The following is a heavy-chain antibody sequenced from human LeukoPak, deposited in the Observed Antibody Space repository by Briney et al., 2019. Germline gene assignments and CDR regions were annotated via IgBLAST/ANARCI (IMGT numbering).Heavy chain of an antibody. V-gene: IGHV1-69*05. D-gene: IGHD2/OR15-2a*01. J-gene: IGHJ6*03. CDR1: GGTFSSYA. CDR3: ARATPTYGSYYYYMDV. Sequence: SVTVSCKASGGTFSSYAVSWVRQAPGQGLEWMGGIIPIFGTANYAQKFQGRVTITTDGSTSTAYMELSSLRSEDTAVYYCARATPTYGSYYYYMDVWGKGTTVTVSS. CDR2: IIPIFGTA.